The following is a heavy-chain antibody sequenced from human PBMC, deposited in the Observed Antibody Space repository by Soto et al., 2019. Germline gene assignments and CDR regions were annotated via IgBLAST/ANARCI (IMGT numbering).Heavy chain of an antibody. CDR3: AKDVIPTYATAIVVLISGIDV. CDR2: ISYDGSKK. CDR1: GFSFRNYG. V-gene: IGHV3-30*18. J-gene: IGHJ6*01. Sequence: QVQLVESGGGVVQPGRSLRLSCAGSGFSFRNYGMHWVRQAPGKGLELVAVISYDGSKKYKADSMKGRFTVSRDNSKSTLYLQMNSLRAEDTAVYYCAKDVIPTYATAIVVLISGIDVWGQGTTVTVSS. D-gene: IGHD3-16*01.